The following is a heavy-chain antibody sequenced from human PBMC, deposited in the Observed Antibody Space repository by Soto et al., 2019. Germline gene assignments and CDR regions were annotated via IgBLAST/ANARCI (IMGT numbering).Heavy chain of an antibody. D-gene: IGHD1-26*01. J-gene: IGHJ4*02. CDR3: ARELQFLYYFDY. V-gene: IGHV3-73*01. CDR2: IRSKANSYAT. Sequence: GGSLRLSCAASGFTFSGSAMHWVRQASGKGLEWVGRIRSKANSYATAYAASVKGRFTISRDDSKNTAYLQMNSLKTEDTAVYYCARELQFLYYFDYWGQGTLVTVSS. CDR1: GFTFSGSA.